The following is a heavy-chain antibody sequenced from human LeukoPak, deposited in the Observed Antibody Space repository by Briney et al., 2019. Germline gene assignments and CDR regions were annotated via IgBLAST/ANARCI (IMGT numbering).Heavy chain of an antibody. V-gene: IGHV3-30*01. J-gene: IGHJ4*02. CDR3: AREFRQLLTSPFDY. CDR2: ISYDGSNK. D-gene: IGHD6-6*01. Sequence: GGSLRLSCAASGFTFSSYAMHWVRQAPGKGLEWVAVISYDGSNKYYADSVKGRFTISRDNSKNTLYLQMNSLRAEDTAVYYCAREFRQLLTSPFDYWGQGTLVTVSS. CDR1: GFTFSSYA.